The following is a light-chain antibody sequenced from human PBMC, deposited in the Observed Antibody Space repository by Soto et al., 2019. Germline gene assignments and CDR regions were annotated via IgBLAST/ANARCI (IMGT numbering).Light chain of an antibody. V-gene: IGLV1-40*01. CDR1: SSNIGAGYD. CDR3: QSYDSSLSAVV. Sequence: QSVLTPPPSVSGAPGQRVTISCTGSSSNIGAGYDVHWYQHLPGTAPKLLIYGNTNRPSGVPDRFSGSKSGTSASLAITGLQAEDEADYYCQSYDSSLSAVVFGGGTQLTVL. J-gene: IGLJ2*01. CDR2: GNT.